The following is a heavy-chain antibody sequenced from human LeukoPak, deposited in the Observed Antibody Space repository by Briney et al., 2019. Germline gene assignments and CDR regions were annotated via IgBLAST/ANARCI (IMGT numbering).Heavy chain of an antibody. V-gene: IGHV4-31*03. CDR3: ARGKAIVARDAFDI. CDR1: GGSISSGGYY. D-gene: IGHD3-22*01. J-gene: IGHJ3*02. CDR2: IYYSGST. Sequence: SETLSLTCTVSGGSISSGGYYWSWIRQHPGKGLEWIGYIYYSGSTYYNPSLKSRVTISVDTSKNQFSLKLSSVTAADTAVYYCARGKAIVARDAFDIWGQGTMVTVSS.